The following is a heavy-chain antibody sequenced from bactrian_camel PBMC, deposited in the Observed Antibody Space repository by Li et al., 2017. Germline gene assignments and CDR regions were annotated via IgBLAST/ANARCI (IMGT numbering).Heavy chain of an antibody. CDR3: TIGLYADFGY. J-gene: IGHJ4*01. CDR2: IGRDGGT. V-gene: IGHV3S55*01. D-gene: IGHD1*01. Sequence: HVQLVESGGGSVQAGGSLRLSCQDSGNSFSRNCMAWFRQAPGKEREGVAAIGRDGGTGYIDSVRGRFTISRDNAKNTLYLQLNSLKTEDTAMYYCTIGLYADFGYGGQGTQVTVS. CDR1: GNSFSRNC.